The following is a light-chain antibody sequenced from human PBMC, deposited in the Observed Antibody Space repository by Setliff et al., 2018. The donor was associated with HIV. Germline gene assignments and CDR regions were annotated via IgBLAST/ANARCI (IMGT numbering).Light chain of an antibody. CDR1: SSNIGSNT. Sequence: QSALTQPPSASGTPGQRVTISCSGSSSNIGSNTVNWYQQLPGTAPKLLIYSNNQRPSGVPDRFSGSKSGTSASLAISGLQSEDEADYYCASWDDSLNAVVFGGGTK. J-gene: IGLJ2*01. CDR3: ASWDDSLNAVV. CDR2: SNN. V-gene: IGLV1-44*01.